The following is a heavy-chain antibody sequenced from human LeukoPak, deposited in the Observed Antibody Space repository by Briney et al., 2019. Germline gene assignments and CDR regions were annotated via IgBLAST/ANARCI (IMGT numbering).Heavy chain of an antibody. D-gene: IGHD5-18*01. CDR3: ARTLRGGYSYGLVAFDI. J-gene: IGHJ3*02. Sequence: SETLSLTCTVSGGSISSGSYYWSWIRQPAGKGLEWIGSIYYSGSTYYNPSLKSRVTISVDTSKNQFSLKLSSVTAADTAVYYCARTLRGGYSYGLVAFDIWGQGTMVTVSS. V-gene: IGHV4-39*07. CDR1: GGSISSGSYY. CDR2: IYYSGST.